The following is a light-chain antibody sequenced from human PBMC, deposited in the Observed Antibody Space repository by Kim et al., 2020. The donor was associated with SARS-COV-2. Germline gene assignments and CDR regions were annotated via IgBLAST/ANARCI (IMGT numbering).Light chain of an antibody. Sequence: DIQMTQSPSTLSASVGDRVTIACRASQSVSNSLAWYQQKPGKAPELLIYDASSLESGVPLRFGGSGSGTQFSLTISSLQPGDSATYYCQQYSSVPYTFGLGNKLEI. V-gene: IGKV1-5*01. CDR2: DAS. J-gene: IGKJ2*01. CDR3: QQYSSVPYT. CDR1: QSVSNS.